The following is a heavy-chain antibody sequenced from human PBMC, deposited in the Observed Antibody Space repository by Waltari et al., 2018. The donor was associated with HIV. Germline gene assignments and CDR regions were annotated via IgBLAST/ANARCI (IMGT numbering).Heavy chain of an antibody. CDR3: ASAFYFGTPPVT. D-gene: IGHD3-16*01. Sequence: VQLVESGGGLVQPGGSIRLSCAASGFTFSPYAMNWVRQAPGKGLEWVSIISGSGLTSYYAESVRGRFTISRDNVKNTLYLEMNNLRADDTAIYYCASAFYFGTPPVTWGRGTLVTVSS. V-gene: IGHV3-23*04. J-gene: IGHJ5*02. CDR2: ISGSGLTS. CDR1: GFTFSPYA.